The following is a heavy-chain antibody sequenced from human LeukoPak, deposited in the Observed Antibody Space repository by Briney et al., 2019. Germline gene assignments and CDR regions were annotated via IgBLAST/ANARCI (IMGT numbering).Heavy chain of an antibody. CDR3: ARDRTADIVVVPAAIKDYYYYGMDV. CDR1: GFTFSSYA. CDR2: ISYDGSNK. Sequence: TGGSLRLSCAASGFTFSSYAMHWVRQAPGKGLEWVAVISYDGSNKYYADSVKGRFTISRDNSKNTLYLQMNSLRAEDTAVYYCARDRTADIVVVPAAIKDYYYYGMDVWGQGTTVTVS. J-gene: IGHJ6*02. D-gene: IGHD2-2*02. V-gene: IGHV3-30-3*01.